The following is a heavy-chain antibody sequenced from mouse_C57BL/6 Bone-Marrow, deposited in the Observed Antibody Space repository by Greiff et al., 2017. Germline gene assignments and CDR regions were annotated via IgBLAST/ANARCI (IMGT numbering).Heavy chain of an antibody. J-gene: IGHJ4*01. CDR2: IYPGDGDT. CDR1: GYAFSSSW. V-gene: IGHV1-82*01. CDR3: SRWRYYDYDVCYYYAMDY. D-gene: IGHD2-4*01. Sequence: VQLQQSGPELVKPGASVKISCKASGYAFSSSWMNWVKQRPGQGLEWIGRIYPGDGDTNYNGKFKGKATLTADKSSSTAYMQLCSLTSEAAAVYFCSRWRYYDYDVCYYYAMDYWGQGTSVTVSS.